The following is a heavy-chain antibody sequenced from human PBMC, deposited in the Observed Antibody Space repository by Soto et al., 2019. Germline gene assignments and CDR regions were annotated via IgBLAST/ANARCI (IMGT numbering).Heavy chain of an antibody. CDR3: AKVMIGYYYAMDV. CDR2: MSYDGSNE. V-gene: IGHV3-30*18. CDR1: GFTFSFYG. J-gene: IGHJ6*04. D-gene: IGHD2-21*01. Sequence: QVQLVESGGGVVQPGRSLRLSCAASGFTFSFYGMHWVRQAPGKGLEWVAVMSYDGSNEYYADSVKGRFTISRDNSNYTLYLKMDSLRDEDTAVYYCAKVMIGYYYAMDVWGKGPTVTVSS.